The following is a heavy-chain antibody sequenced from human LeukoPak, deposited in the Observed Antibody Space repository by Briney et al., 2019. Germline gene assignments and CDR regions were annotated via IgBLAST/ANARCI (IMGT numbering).Heavy chain of an antibody. Sequence: SVKVSCKASGGTFSSYTIIWVRQAPGQGLEWMGRIVPSVDIANYAQKFQGRVTIIADKSTSTAYIDLSSLRSEDTAVYYCATIVAAATNDAFDLWGQGTMVTVSS. CDR1: GGTFSSYT. V-gene: IGHV1-69*02. CDR3: ATIVAAATNDAFDL. CDR2: IVPSVDIA. D-gene: IGHD1-26*01. J-gene: IGHJ3*01.